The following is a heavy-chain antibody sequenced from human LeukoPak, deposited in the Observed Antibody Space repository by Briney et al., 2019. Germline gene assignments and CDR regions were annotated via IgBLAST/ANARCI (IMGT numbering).Heavy chain of an antibody. V-gene: IGHV3-9*01. CDR3: XXXXXXXXNLGGDAFDI. CDR2: ISWNSGDI. Sequence: GGSLRLSCAASGFTFNDYAMHWVRQVPGRGLEWVSGISWNSGDIAYAGSVKGRFTISRDNAKNSLYLQMNRLRPDDTALYFLXXXXXXXXNLGGDAFDIWGQGTMVTVAS. CDR1: GFTFNDYA. D-gene: IGHD3-16*01. J-gene: IGHJ3*02.